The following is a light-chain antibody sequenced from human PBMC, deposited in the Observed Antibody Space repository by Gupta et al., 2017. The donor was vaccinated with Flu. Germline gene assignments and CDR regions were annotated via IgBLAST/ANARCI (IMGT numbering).Light chain of an antibody. V-gene: IGLV1-51*01. CDR1: KSNIGNDF. Sequence: HSVLTQPPPDSPARGQTVTISCSGSKSNIGNDFVSWYQQFPGTAPKLLIYENTKRPAVIPDRFSCSKSGTSASLGITGHQTGDEAEYFCGTWDASLAGGVFGGGTKLTVL. CDR2: ENT. J-gene: IGLJ2*01. CDR3: GTWDASLAGGV.